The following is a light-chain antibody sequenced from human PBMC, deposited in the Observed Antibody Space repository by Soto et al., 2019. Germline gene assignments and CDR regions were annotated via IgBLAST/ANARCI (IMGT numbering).Light chain of an antibody. Sequence: IVLTPSPDTLSVSPGERATLSCRASQTVGSNLAWYQQKPGQAPRLLIYGASTRASDTPARFSGSGSVTEFALTISSLQSEDFAVYYCQQYNNWPITFGQGTRLEIK. J-gene: IGKJ5*01. CDR2: GAS. CDR1: QTVGSN. V-gene: IGKV3D-15*01. CDR3: QQYNNWPIT.